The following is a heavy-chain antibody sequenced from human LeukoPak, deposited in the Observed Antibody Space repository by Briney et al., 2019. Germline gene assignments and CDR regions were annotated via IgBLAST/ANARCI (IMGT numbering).Heavy chain of an antibody. V-gene: IGHV3-7*03. CDR3: AKGVTLFDY. J-gene: IGHJ4*02. CDR2: IKQDGSEK. D-gene: IGHD2-21*02. CDR1: GFTFSSYW. Sequence: GGSLRLSCAASGFTFSSYWMSWVRQAPGKGLEWVANIKQDGSEKYYVDSVKGRFTISRDNSKNTLYLQMNSLRAEDTAVYYCAKGVTLFDYWGQGTLVTVSS.